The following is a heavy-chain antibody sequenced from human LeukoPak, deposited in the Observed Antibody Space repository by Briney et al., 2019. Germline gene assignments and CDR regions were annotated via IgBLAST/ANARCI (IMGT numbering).Heavy chain of an antibody. CDR3: AKDRYYDNTIFDY. CDR2: VSGGGGST. CDR1: GFTFSSFA. Sequence: QPGGSLRLSCVASGFTFSSFAMSWVRQAPGKGLEWVSGVSGGGGSTYYADSVKGRLTIARDNSKNTLYLQMNSLRAEDTAVYYCAKDRYYDNTIFDYWGQGTLVTVSS. V-gene: IGHV3-23*01. D-gene: IGHD3-22*01. J-gene: IGHJ4*02.